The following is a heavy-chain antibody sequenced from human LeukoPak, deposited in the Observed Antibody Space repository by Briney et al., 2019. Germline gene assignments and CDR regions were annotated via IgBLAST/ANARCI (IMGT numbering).Heavy chain of an antibody. CDR2: IRSKANNYAT. Sequence: GGSLKLSCAASRFIFSGSDMHWVRQASGKGLEWVGRIRSKANNYATAYAASVKGRFTISRDDSRNTAYLQMNSLKAEDTAVYYCTYYRTGGLVGGSAYYYGMDVWGQGTTVTVSS. J-gene: IGHJ6*02. D-gene: IGHD3-16*01. CDR3: TYYRTGGLVGGSAYYYGMDV. CDR1: RFIFSGSD. V-gene: IGHV3-73*01.